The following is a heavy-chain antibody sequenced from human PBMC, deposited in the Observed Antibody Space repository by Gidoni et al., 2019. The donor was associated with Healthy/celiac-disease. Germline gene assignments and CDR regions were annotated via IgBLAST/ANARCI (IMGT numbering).Heavy chain of an antibody. CDR3: ARGIAGAFDY. J-gene: IGHJ4*02. CDR2: IYTSGST. D-gene: IGHD6-19*01. V-gene: IGHV4-61*02. CDR1: GGSISSGSYY. Sequence: QVQLQESGPGLAKPSQPLSHPCTASGGSISSGSYYWRWIRQPAGKGLEWIGRIYTSGSTNYNPSLKSRVTISVDTSKNQFSLKLSSVTAADTAGYYCARGIAGAFDYWGQGTLVTVSS.